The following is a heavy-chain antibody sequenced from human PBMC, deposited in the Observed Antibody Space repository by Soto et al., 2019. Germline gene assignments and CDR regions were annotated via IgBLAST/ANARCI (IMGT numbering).Heavy chain of an antibody. J-gene: IGHJ4*02. CDR1: GFTFYTYG. D-gene: IGHD5-18*01. Sequence: GGSLRLPCAASGFTFYTYGMHWVRQAPGKGLEWVAIIWYDGSLKYYADSVKGRFTISRDNPKNTLYLQMNSLRADDTAVYYCAKGGYTFAYEWGQGALVTVSS. CDR3: AKGGYTFAYE. CDR2: IWYDGSLK. V-gene: IGHV3-33*06.